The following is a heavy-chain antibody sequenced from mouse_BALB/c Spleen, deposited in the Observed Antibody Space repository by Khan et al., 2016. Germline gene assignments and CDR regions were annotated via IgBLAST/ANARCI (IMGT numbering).Heavy chain of an antibody. CDR1: GYSITSDYA. J-gene: IGHJ2*01. D-gene: IGHD4-1*01. CDR2: ISYSGST. V-gene: IGHV3-2*02. Sequence: VQLKQSGPGLVKPSQSLSLTCTVTGYSITSDYAWNWIRQFPGNKLEWMGYISYSGSTSYNPSLKSRISIPRDTSKKQFFLQLHSGTTEDTATYYCAGSGPFYFDYWGQGTTLTVSS. CDR3: AGSGPFYFDY.